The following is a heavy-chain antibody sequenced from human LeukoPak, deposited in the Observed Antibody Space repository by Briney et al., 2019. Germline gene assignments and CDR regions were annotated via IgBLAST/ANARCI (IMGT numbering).Heavy chain of an antibody. Sequence: GASVKVSCKASGYTFTGYYMHWVRQAPGQGLGWMGWINPNSGGTNYAQEFQGRVTMTRDTSISTAYMELSRLRSDDTAVYYCASGPDNSSGRYGVDYWGQGTLVTVSS. CDR3: ASGPDNSSGRYGVDY. D-gene: IGHD6-19*01. J-gene: IGHJ4*02. CDR1: GYTFTGYY. V-gene: IGHV1-2*02. CDR2: INPNSGGT.